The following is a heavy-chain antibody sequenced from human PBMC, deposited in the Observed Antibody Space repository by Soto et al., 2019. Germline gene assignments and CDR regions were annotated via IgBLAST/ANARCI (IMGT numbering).Heavy chain of an antibody. D-gene: IGHD6-13*01. CDR3: ARHPERIAEIGWFDP. CDR2: ISSSSSTI. V-gene: IGHV3-48*01. J-gene: IGHJ5*02. Sequence: EVQLVESGGGLVQPGGSLRLSCAASGFTFSSYSMNWVRQAPGKGLEWVSYISSSSSTIYYADSVKGRFNISRDNAKNSMYRQMNSLRAADTAVYYCARHPERIAEIGWFDPWGQGTLVTVSS. CDR1: GFTFSSYS.